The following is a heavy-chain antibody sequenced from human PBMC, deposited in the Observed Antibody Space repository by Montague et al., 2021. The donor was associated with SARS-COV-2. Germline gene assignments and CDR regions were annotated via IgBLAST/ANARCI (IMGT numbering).Heavy chain of an antibody. CDR3: ARRTYDILTGYGHGMDV. J-gene: IGHJ6*02. CDR2: IDWDDDK. D-gene: IGHD3-9*01. CDR1: GFSLSTSGMC. V-gene: IGHV2-70*11. Sequence: PALVKPTQTLTLTCTFSGFSLSTSGMCVSWIRQPPGKALEWLARIDWDDDKYYSTSLKTRLTISKDTSKNQVVLTMTNMDPVDTATYYCARRTYDILTGYGHGMDVWGQGTTVTVSS.